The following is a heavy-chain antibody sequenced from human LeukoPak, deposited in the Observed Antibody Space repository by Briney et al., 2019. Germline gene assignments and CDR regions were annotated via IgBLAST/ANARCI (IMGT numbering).Heavy chain of an antibody. V-gene: IGHV4-34*01. CDR1: GGSFSGYY. CDR2: INHRGST. J-gene: IGHJ4*02. Sequence: SETLSLTCAVCGGSFSGYYWSWIRQPPGKGLEWIGEINHRGSTNHNPPLKSRVTISVDTSKNQFSLKLSSVTAADTAVYYCARGSMVRGVIIPDWGQGTLVTVSS. D-gene: IGHD3-10*01. CDR3: ARGSMVRGVIIPD.